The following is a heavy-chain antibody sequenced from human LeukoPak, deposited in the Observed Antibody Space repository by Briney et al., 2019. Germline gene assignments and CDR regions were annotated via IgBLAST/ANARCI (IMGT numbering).Heavy chain of an antibody. CDR3: TRDRIMTDF. V-gene: IGHV3-49*03. Sequence: QPGGSLRISCTASGFNFGDYYMTWFRQAPGKGLEWVSFIRNKASGGTTEHAESVRGRFTTSRDDSKSIAYLQMNSLKTEDTSLYYCTRDRIMTDFLGQGTLVTVSS. D-gene: IGHD2-15*01. J-gene: IGHJ4*02. CDR1: GFNFGDYY. CDR2: IRNKASGGTT.